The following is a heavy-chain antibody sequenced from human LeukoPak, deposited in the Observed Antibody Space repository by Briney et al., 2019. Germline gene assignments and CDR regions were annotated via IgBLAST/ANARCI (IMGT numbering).Heavy chain of an antibody. CDR2: INAGNGNT. CDR3: ARGLSYLLLWGHWY. Sequence: GASVTVSCTASGYTFTNYAMHWVRQAPGQRLEWMGWINAGNGNTKYSQKFQGRVTMTRDTSISTAYMELSRLRSDDTAVYYCARGLSYLLLWGHWYWGQGTLVTVS. V-gene: IGHV1-3*01. CDR1: GYTFTNYA. J-gene: IGHJ4*02. D-gene: IGHD3-10*01.